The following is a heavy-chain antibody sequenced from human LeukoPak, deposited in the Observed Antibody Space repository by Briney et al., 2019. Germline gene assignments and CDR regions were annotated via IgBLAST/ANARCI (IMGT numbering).Heavy chain of an antibody. CDR3: ARDTSSSLRADW. Sequence: GGSLRLSCAASGFAVSSNYMSWVRRAPGKGLEWVSIIYKDGTTYYADSVKGRFIISRDNSKNTLYLQMNSLTVADTAMYFCARDTSSSLRADWWGQGTLVTVSS. D-gene: IGHD2-15*01. J-gene: IGHJ4*02. CDR2: IYKDGTT. CDR1: GFAVSSNY. V-gene: IGHV3-53*01.